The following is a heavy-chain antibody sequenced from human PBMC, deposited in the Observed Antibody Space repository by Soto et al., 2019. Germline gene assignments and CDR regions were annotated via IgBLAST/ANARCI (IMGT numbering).Heavy chain of an antibody. D-gene: IGHD3-3*01. Sequence: GGSLRLSCAAAGFTFSTYAMTWVRQAPGKGLEWVAIISSSGDGTYYVDSVKGRFTISRDNSRNTLNLQMNSLRAEDTAVYYCAKNGDFWSWGMDVWGQGTTVTVSS. CDR1: GFTFSTYA. J-gene: IGHJ6*02. CDR3: AKNGDFWSWGMDV. V-gene: IGHV3-23*01. CDR2: ISSSGDGT.